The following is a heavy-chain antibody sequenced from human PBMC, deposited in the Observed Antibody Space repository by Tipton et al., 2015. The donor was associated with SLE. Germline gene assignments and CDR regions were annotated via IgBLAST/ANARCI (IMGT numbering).Heavy chain of an antibody. V-gene: IGHV4-39*07. D-gene: IGHD3-22*01. CDR1: GGSVSSSGYY. J-gene: IGHJ5*02. CDR3: ARVRAFFDTSAAYSGWFDP. Sequence: TLSLTCTVSGGSVSSSGYYWAWIRQPPGKGLEWIANVYYTGSTYYNPSLKSRVTISVDTSKSQFYLRLSSVTAADTAVYYCARVRAFFDTSAAYSGWFDPWGQGTLVTVSS. CDR2: VYYTGST.